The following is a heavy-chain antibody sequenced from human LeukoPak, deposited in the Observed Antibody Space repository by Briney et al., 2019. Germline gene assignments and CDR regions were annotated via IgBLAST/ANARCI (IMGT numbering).Heavy chain of an antibody. CDR1: GFTFSSYG. CDR3: ASSNSVKYCSSTSCYGQVGAFDI. Sequence: PGGSLRLSCAASGFTFSSYGMHWVRQAPGKGLEWVAFIRYDGSNKYYADSVKGRFTISRDNSKNTLYLQMNSLRAEDTAVYHCASSNSVKYCSSTSCYGQVGAFDIWGQGTMVTVSS. V-gene: IGHV3-30*02. J-gene: IGHJ3*02. CDR2: IRYDGSNK. D-gene: IGHD2-2*01.